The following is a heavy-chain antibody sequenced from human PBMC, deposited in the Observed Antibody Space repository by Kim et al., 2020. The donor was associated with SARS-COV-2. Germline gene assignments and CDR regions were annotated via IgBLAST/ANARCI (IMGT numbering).Heavy chain of an antibody. CDR2: IYTSGST. CDR3: ARDRGGVIEYSSSPDWYFDL. J-gene: IGHJ2*01. D-gene: IGHD6-6*01. V-gene: IGHV4-4*07. Sequence: SETLSLTCTVSGGSISSYYWSWIRQPAGKGLEWIGRIYTSGSTNYNPSLKSRVTMSVDTSKNQFSLKLSSVTAADTAVYYCARDRGGVIEYSSSPDWYFDLWGRGTLVTVSS. CDR1: GGSISSYY.